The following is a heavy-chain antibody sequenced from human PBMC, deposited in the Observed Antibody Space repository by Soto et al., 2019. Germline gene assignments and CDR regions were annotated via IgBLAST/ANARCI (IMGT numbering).Heavy chain of an antibody. D-gene: IGHD1-26*01. V-gene: IGHV1-69*13. Sequence: SVKVSCKASGGTFSSYAISWVRQAPGQGLEWMGGIIPIFGTANYAQKFQGRVTITADESTSTAYMELSSLRSEDTAVYYCARVVGAPEGSAHAFDIWGQGTMVTVSS. CDR1: GGTFSSYA. CDR3: ARVVGAPEGSAHAFDI. J-gene: IGHJ3*02. CDR2: IIPIFGTA.